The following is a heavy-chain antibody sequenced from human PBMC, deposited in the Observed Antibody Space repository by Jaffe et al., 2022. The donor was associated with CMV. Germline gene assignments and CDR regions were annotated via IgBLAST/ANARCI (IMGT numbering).Heavy chain of an antibody. Sequence: QVQLVQSGAEVKKPGASVKVSCKASGYTFTSYYMHWVRQAPGQGLEWMGIINPSGGSTSYAQKFQGRVTMTRDTSTSTVYMELSSLRSEDTAVYYCARDRGVWFGELYGMDVWGQGTTVTVSS. J-gene: IGHJ6*02. CDR1: GYTFTSYY. V-gene: IGHV1-46*01. D-gene: IGHD3-10*01. CDR2: INPSGGST. CDR3: ARDRGVWFGELYGMDV.